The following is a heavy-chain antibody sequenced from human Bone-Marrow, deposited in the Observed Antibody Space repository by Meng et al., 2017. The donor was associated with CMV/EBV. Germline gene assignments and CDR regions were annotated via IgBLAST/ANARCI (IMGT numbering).Heavy chain of an antibody. Sequence: GGSLRLSCVASGFTFSRCSMTWVRQAPGKGLEWVSTITSSREYIYYADSVEGRFTISRDNAKNSLYLQMNSLRAEDTAVYYCARVPFMVRGTFDYWGQGTLVTVSS. CDR2: ITSSREYI. V-gene: IGHV3-21*01. CDR1: GFTFSRCS. CDR3: ARVPFMVRGTFDY. D-gene: IGHD3-10*01. J-gene: IGHJ4*02.